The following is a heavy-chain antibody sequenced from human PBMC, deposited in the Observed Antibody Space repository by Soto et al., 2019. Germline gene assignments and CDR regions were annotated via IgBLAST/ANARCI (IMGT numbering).Heavy chain of an antibody. CDR1: XXTXXXXX. CDR2: MNPNSGNT. V-gene: IGHV1-8*01. CDR3: ARNDSEAHYGLGY. D-gene: IGHD1-1*01. Sequence: QVQLVQSGAEVXXXXXXXKVSCXASXXTXXXXXINWVRQXTGXXXEWMGWMNPNSGNTGYAQKFQGRVTMTRNTSISTAYMELSSLRSEDTAVYFCARNDSEAHYGLGYWGQGSLVTVSS. J-gene: IGHJ4*02.